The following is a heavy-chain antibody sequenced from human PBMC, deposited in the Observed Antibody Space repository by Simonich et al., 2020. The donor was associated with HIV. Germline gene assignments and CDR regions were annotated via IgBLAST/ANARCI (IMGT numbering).Heavy chain of an antibody. CDR1: GGSFSDYS. CDR2: FIHSEST. D-gene: IGHD5-12*01. Sequence: QVQLQQWGAGLLKPSETLSLTCAVYGGSFSDYSWSWIRQPPGKGLGGLGEFIHSESTTYNPSIKSRVTISVDTSKNQFSRKLSSVTAADTAVYYCASRGYGGYGLFAYWGQGTLVTVSS. V-gene: IGHV4-34*12. CDR3: ASRGYGGYGLFAY. J-gene: IGHJ4*02.